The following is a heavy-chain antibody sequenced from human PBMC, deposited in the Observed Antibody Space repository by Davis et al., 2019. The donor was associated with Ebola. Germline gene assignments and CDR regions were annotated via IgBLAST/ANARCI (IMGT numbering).Heavy chain of an antibody. CDR3: ARGWLRGGMDV. J-gene: IGHJ6*04. CDR1: GDSVSLGG. V-gene: IGHV6-1*01. D-gene: IGHD5-18*01. CDR2: TYYKSKWNN. Sequence: HSQTLSLTCAFSGDSVSLGGWNCIRHSPSRGLEWLGRTYYKSKWNNDYAVSVKSRITIDLDTSKNQLSLQLDSVTPEDTALYYCARGWLRGGMDVWGEGTTVTVSS.